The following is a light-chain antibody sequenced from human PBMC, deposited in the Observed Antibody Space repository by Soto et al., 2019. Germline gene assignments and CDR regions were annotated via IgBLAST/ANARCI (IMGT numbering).Light chain of an antibody. CDR1: SSNIGAGYD. CDR3: QSYDSSLSGFYV. CDR2: GNI. V-gene: IGLV1-40*01. Sequence: QPVLTQPPSVSGAPGQRVTISCTGSSSNIGAGYDVHWYQQLPGTAPKLLIYGNINRPSGVPDRFSGSKSGTSSSLAITGLQEEDEADYYCQSYDSSLSGFYVFGTGTKVTVL. J-gene: IGLJ1*01.